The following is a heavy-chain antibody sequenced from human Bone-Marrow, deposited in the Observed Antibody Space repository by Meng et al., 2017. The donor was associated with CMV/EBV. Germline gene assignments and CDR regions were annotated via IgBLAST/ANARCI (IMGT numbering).Heavy chain of an antibody. CDR3: ARGALYYDFWSGYYTGYYYYGMDV. CDR2: ISGSGGST. J-gene: IGHJ6*02. Sequence: GESLKISCAASGFTFSSYAMSWVRQAPGKGLEWVSAISGSGGSTYYADSVKGRFTISRDNAKNSLYLQMNSLRAEDTAVYYCARGALYYDFWSGYYTGYYYYGMDVWGQGTTVTV. V-gene: IGHV3-23*01. D-gene: IGHD3-3*01. CDR1: GFTFSSYA.